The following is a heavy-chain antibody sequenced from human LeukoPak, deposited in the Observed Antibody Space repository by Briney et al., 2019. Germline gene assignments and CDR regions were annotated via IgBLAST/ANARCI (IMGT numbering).Heavy chain of an antibody. D-gene: IGHD6-19*01. J-gene: IGHJ4*02. CDR3: ARDSNVAYSSGWYPGY. CDR2: ISANNGNT. V-gene: IGHV1-18*01. CDR1: GYTFTSFG. Sequence: ASVKVSCKASGYTFTSFGISWVRQAPGQGLEWMGWISANNGNTKYVQKLQGRVTKTTDTSTSTAYMELRSLRSDDTAVYYCARDSNVAYSSGWYPGYWGQGTLVTVSS.